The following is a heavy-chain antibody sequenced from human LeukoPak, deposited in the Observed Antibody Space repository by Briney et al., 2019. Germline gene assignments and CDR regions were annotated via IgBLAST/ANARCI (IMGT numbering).Heavy chain of an antibody. J-gene: IGHJ3*02. CDR3: ARDGGSDAFDI. Sequence: GASVKVSCXASGYTFTSYYMHWVRQAPGQGLEWMGIINPSGGSTSYAQKFQGRVTMTRDTSTSTVYMELSSLRSEDTAVYYCARDGGSDAFDIWGQGTMVTVSS. V-gene: IGHV1-46*01. CDR1: GYTFTSYY. CDR2: INPSGGST.